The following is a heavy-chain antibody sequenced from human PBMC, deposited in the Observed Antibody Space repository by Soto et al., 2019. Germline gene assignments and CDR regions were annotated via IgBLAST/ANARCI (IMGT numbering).Heavy chain of an antibody. Sequence: SETLSLTCTVSGGSISSYYWSWIRQPPGKGLEWIGYIYYSGSTNYNPSLKSRVTISVDTSKNQFSLKLSSVTAADTAVYYCARHGRGYYDILTGYYRGYYYYMDVWGKGTTVT. CDR3: ARHGRGYYDILTGYYRGYYYYMDV. J-gene: IGHJ6*03. CDR2: IYYSGST. V-gene: IGHV4-59*08. CDR1: GGSISSYY. D-gene: IGHD3-9*01.